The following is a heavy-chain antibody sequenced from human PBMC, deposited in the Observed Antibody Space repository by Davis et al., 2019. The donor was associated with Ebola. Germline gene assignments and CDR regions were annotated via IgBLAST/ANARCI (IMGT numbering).Heavy chain of an antibody. CDR3: ANRDNGQSGLDI. CDR1: GFTLSDYY. J-gene: IGHJ3*02. V-gene: IGHV3-11*01. D-gene: IGHD3-3*01. Sequence: GESLKISCAASGFTLSDYYMSWIRQAPGKGLEWVAFISSSGSTIYYADSVKGRFTISRDHSQNTLYLQMNSLRAEDTAIYYCANRDNGQSGLDIWGQGTMVTVSS. CDR2: ISSSGSTI.